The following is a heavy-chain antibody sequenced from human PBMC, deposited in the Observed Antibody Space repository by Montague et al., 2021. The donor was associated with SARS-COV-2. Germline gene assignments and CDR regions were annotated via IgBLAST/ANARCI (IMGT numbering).Heavy chain of an antibody. J-gene: IGHJ4*02. CDR1: DVSLSTSTW. Sequence: SETLSLTCVVSDVSLSTSTWWSWVRQSPGKGLVWVGEIYLSGFTQYNPSVKSRVSMSLDDSRSQFSLGLTSVTAADTAVYFCARGGLGNRGFDYWGQGTLVTVSS. CDR2: IYLSGFT. D-gene: IGHD3/OR15-3a*01. CDR3: ARGGLGNRGFDY. V-gene: IGHV4-4*02.